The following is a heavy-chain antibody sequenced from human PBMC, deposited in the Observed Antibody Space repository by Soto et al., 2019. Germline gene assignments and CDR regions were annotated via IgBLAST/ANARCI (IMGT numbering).Heavy chain of an antibody. CDR2: ISSSSSYI. Sequence: EVQLVESGGGLVKPGGSLRLSCAASGFTFSSYSMNWVRQAPGKGLEWVSSISSSSSYIYYADSVKGRFTISRDNAKNSLYLNMNSLRAEDTAVYYCAREGVQHGSGPYYYYGMDVWGQGTTVTVSS. D-gene: IGHD3-10*01. V-gene: IGHV3-21*01. CDR3: AREGVQHGSGPYYYYGMDV. J-gene: IGHJ6*02. CDR1: GFTFSSYS.